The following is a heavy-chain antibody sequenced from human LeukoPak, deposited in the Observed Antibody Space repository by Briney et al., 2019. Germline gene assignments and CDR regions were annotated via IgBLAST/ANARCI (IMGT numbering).Heavy chain of an antibody. CDR3: TNSDDYGDY. V-gene: IGHV3-30*04. CDR2: IAFDDTDR. Sequence: GGSLRLSCAASGFIFGDYAMHWVRQAPGRGLEWVAAIAFDDTDRYYIDSVKGRFTISRDDSKNTLYLHMTSLRAEDTAVYYCTNSDDYGDYWGQGTLVTVSS. CDR1: GFIFGDYA. J-gene: IGHJ4*02.